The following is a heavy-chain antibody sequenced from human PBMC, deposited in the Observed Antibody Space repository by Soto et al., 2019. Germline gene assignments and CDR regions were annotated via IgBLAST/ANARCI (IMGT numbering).Heavy chain of an antibody. Sequence: GGSLRLSCAASGFTFSSYAMSWVRQAPGKGLDWVSAISCSGGSTYYADSVKGRFTISRDNSKNTLYLQMNGLRAEDTALYSCANDFPFMVGNFDSWGQGTLVTVSS. V-gene: IGHV3-23*01. CDR3: ANDFPFMVGNFDS. D-gene: IGHD1-26*01. CDR2: ISCSGGST. CDR1: GFTFSSYA. J-gene: IGHJ4*02.